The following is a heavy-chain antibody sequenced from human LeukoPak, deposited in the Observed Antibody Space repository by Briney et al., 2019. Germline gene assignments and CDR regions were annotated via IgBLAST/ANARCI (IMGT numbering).Heavy chain of an antibody. CDR3: ARDLRSLSSRDAFDI. CDR2: IYSGGST. V-gene: IGHV3-66*01. CDR1: GFTVSSNY. D-gene: IGHD6-13*01. Sequence: GGSLRLSCAASGFTVSSNYMSWVRQAPGKELEWVSVIYSGGSTYYADSVKGRFTISRDNSKNTLYLQMNSLRAEDTAVYYCARDLRSLSSRDAFDIWGQGTMVTVSS. J-gene: IGHJ3*02.